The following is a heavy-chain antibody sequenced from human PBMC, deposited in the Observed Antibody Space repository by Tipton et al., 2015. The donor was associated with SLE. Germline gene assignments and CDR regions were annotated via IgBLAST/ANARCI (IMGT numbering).Heavy chain of an antibody. V-gene: IGHV3-30*04. J-gene: IGHJ4*02. CDR2: ITYDGSYK. D-gene: IGHD4-23*01. CDR3: ARVPGLHFFGGNPPGHFDY. Sequence: QVQLVQSGGGVVHPGRSLRLSCEASGFTFSNFAMHWVRQAPGKGLEWVAVITYDGSYKYFADSVKGRFTISRDNSKNTVYLQINSLTPEDSAVYYCARVPGLHFFGGNPPGHFDYWGQGTLVTVSS. CDR1: GFTFSNFA.